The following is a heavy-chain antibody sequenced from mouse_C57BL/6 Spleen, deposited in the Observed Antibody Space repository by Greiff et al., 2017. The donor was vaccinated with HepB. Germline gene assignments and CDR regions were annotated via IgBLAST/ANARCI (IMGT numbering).Heavy chain of an antibody. CDR2: IDPETGGT. V-gene: IGHV1-15*01. D-gene: IGHD1-1*01. J-gene: IGHJ2*01. CDR3: TRWAFLCDY. CDR1: GYTFTDYE. Sequence: VQLVESGAELVRPGASVTLSCKASGYTFTDYEMHWVKQTPVHGLEWIGAIDPETGGTAYNQKFKGKAILTADKSSSTAYMELRSLTSEDSAVYYCTRWAFLCDYWGQGTTLTVSS.